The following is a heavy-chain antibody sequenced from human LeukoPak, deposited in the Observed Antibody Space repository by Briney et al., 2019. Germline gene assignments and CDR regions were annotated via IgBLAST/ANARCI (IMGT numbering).Heavy chain of an antibody. Sequence: PGGSLRLSCAASGFFVSDNYMSWVRQAPGKGLDWVSVIYTGGSAFYADSVKGRFTISRDNSKNTLYLQMESLRVEDTAIYYCTRGRRLDCWGQGTLVTASS. CDR3: TRGRRLDC. V-gene: IGHV3-66*01. J-gene: IGHJ4*02. CDR1: GFFVSDNY. CDR2: IYTGGSA.